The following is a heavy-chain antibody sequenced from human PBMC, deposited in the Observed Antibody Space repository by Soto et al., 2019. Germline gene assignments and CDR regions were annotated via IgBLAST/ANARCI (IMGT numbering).Heavy chain of an antibody. Sequence: ASVKLSCKDPSYALTSHRITWVGHVPRQRLERMRWISPYNHNTFYAQRLLGRVPLTSDTSTTTVYLEFSSLRSYHSAIYFCARDQSFDRNYYYGIDGWGQGTTITASS. CDR3: ARDQSFDRNYYYGIDG. CDR1: SYALTSHR. J-gene: IGHJ6*02. CDR2: ISPYNHNT. V-gene: IGHV1-18*01.